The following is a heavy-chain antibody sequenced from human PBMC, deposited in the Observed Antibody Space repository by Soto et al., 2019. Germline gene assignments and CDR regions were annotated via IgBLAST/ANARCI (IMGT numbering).Heavy chain of an antibody. V-gene: IGHV3-21*01. CDR3: ARAGEYSSSCFDY. D-gene: IGHD6-6*01. Sequence: PRLSCVASGFTLSSDSLNWVRQAPGKGLEWVSSISSSSSYIYYADSVKGRFTISRDNAKNSLDLQMNGLRAEDTAGYNCARAGEYSSSCFDYWGQGTLVTVSS. CDR1: GFTLSSDS. J-gene: IGHJ4*02. CDR2: ISSSSSYI.